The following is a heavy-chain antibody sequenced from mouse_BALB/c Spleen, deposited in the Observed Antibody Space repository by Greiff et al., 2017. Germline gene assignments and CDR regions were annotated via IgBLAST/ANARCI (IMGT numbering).Heavy chain of an antibody. Sequence: EVQLQQSGPELGKPGASVKISCKASGYSFTGYNMYWVKQSHRKSLEWIGYIDPYNGGTSYNQKSKGKATLTVDKSSSTAYMHLNSLTSEDSAIYYCARAGYLYAMDYWGQGTSVTVSS. V-gene: IGHV1S135*01. CDR3: ARAGYLYAMDY. D-gene: IGHD2-2*01. J-gene: IGHJ4*01. CDR1: GYSFTGYN. CDR2: IDPYNGGT.